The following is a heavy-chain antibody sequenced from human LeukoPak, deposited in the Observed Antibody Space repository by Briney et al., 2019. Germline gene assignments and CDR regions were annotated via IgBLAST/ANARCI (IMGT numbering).Heavy chain of an antibody. CDR3: ASPAEGGKGAFDI. D-gene: IGHD4-23*01. V-gene: IGHV3-11*04. CDR1: GFTFSDYY. Sequence: GGSLRLSCAASGFTFSDYYMNWIRQAPGKGLEWVSYIGSVGTTIYYADSVKGRFTISRDNAKNSLYLQMNSLRAEDTAVYYCASPAEGGKGAFDIWGQGTMVTVSS. CDR2: IGSVGTTI. J-gene: IGHJ3*02.